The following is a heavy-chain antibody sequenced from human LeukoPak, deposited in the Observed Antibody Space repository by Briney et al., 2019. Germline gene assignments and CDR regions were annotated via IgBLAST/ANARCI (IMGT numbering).Heavy chain of an antibody. Sequence: SEPLSFTCSVSGGDISTYHWSWIRQSPGEAFEYIGNVYYSVSTNYNPSLRSRVTISVDVSKNQFSLNVRSVTAADTAVYYCARVSGSYGFFDVWGQGTLVTVSA. CDR2: VYYSVST. J-gene: IGHJ4*02. CDR3: ARVSGSYGFFDV. V-gene: IGHV4-59*13. D-gene: IGHD5-18*01. CDR1: GGDISTYH.